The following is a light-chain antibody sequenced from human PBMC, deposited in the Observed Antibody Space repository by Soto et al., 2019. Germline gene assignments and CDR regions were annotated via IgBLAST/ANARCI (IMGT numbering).Light chain of an antibody. Sequence: QSVLTQPRSVSGSPGQSVTISCTGTSSDVGGYDYVSWYQQHPGKAPKLMIYDVTKRPSGVPDRFSGSKSGNAASLTISGLQTEDEGDYYCCSYAGSHTWVFGGGTKLTVL. CDR2: DVT. J-gene: IGLJ3*02. V-gene: IGLV2-11*01. CDR1: SSDVGGYDY. CDR3: CSYAGSHTWV.